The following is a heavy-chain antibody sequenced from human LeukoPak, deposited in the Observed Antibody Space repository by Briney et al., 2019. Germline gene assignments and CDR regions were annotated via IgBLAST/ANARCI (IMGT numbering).Heavy chain of an antibody. Sequence: KPSGTLSLTCAVSGGSIRSPKWWTWVRQSPGKGLEWIGEIYQSGATNYNPSLKSRVTISLDKSKNQFSLMLNSMTAADTAVYYCARDGLGNAPFDYWGQGTLVTVSS. CDR1: GGSIRSPKW. J-gene: IGHJ4*02. CDR2: IYQSGAT. CDR3: ARDGLGNAPFDY. D-gene: IGHD2-8*01. V-gene: IGHV4-4*02.